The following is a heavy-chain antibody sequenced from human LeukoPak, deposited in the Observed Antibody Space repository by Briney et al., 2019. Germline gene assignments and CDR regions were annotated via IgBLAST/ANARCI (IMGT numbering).Heavy chain of an antibody. CDR3: ARGVSIAARHPVYYYYMDV. CDR1: GGTFSSYA. CDR2: IIPIFGTA. J-gene: IGHJ6*03. V-gene: IGHV1-69*05. Sequence: ASVKVSCKASGGTFSSYAISWVRQAPGQGLEWMGGIIPIFGTANYAQKFQGRVTITTDESTSTAYMELSSLRSEDTAVYYCARGVSIAARHPVYYYYMDVWGKGTTVTVSS. D-gene: IGHD6-6*01.